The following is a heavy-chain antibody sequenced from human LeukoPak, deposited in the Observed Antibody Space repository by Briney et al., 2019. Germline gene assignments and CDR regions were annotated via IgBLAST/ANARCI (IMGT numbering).Heavy chain of an antibody. V-gene: IGHV4-59*12. D-gene: IGHD3-22*01. J-gene: IGHJ4*02. Sequence: SETLPLTCSISGGSFDSKYWSWIRQPPGKGLEWIGYIYHSGSTYYNPSLKSRVTISVDRSKNQFSLKLSSVTAADTAVYYCARASDDSSFFDYWGQGTLVTVSS. CDR3: ARASDDSSFFDY. CDR2: IYHSGST. CDR1: GGSFDSKY.